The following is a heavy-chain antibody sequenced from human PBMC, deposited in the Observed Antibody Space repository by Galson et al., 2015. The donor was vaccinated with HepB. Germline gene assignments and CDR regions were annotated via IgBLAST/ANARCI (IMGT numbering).Heavy chain of an antibody. CDR3: ARDPPWDTTPILGYYMDV. Sequence: SLRLSCAASGFTFSNYGMHWVREAPGKGLEWAAVISYDGSNKYYADSVKGRITISRDNSKNTLYVQMNSLRAEDTAVYYCARDPPWDTTPILGYYMDVWGKGTTVTVSS. CDR1: GFTFSNYG. D-gene: IGHD1-26*01. V-gene: IGHV3-30*03. J-gene: IGHJ6*03. CDR2: ISYDGSNK.